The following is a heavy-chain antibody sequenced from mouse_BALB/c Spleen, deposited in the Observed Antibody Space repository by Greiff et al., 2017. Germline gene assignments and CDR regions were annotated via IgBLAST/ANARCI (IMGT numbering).Heavy chain of an antibody. V-gene: IGHV5-17*02. CDR1: GFTFSSFG. Sequence: EVKLVESGGGLVQPGGSRKLSCAASGFTFSSFGMHWVRQAPEKGLEWVAYISSGSSTIYYADTVKGRFTISRDNPKNTLFLQMTSLRSEDTAMYYCARYGNLYAMDYWGQGTSVTVSS. D-gene: IGHD2-1*01. CDR3: ARYGNLYAMDY. J-gene: IGHJ4*01. CDR2: ISSGSSTI.